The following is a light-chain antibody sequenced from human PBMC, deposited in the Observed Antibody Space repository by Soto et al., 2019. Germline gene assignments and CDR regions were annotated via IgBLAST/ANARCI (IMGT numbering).Light chain of an antibody. V-gene: IGKV3-20*01. CDR1: QSVSTNQ. Sequence: EIVLTQSPGTLSLSPGERATLSCRASQSVSTNQLAWYQQKPGQAPRLLIYGASSRATGIADRFSGSGSGTDFTLTISRLEPEDFAVYYCQQFHISRTFGQGTKVDIK. J-gene: IGKJ1*01. CDR2: GAS. CDR3: QQFHISRT.